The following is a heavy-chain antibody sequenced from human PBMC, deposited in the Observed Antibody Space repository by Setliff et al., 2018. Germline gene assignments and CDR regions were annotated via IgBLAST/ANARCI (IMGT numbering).Heavy chain of an antibody. CDR2: IYYSGST. V-gene: IGHV4-39*07. CDR3: ARDLYDYVWGTYRYHDAFDI. J-gene: IGHJ3*02. D-gene: IGHD3-16*02. CDR1: GGSISSSSYY. Sequence: TSETLSLTCTVSGGSISSSSYYWGWIRQPPGKGLEWIGSIYYSGSTYYNPSLKSRVTIPIDTSKNQFSLKLSSVTAADTAVYYCARDLYDYVWGTYRYHDAFDIWGQGTMVTVSS.